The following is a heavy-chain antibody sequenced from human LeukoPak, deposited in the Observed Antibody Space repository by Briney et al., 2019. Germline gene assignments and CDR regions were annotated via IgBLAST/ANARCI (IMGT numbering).Heavy chain of an antibody. CDR1: EFTFDDYA. Sequence: GSLRLSCAASEFTFDDYAMHWVRQAPGRGLEWVFLISGDGDTTYYADSVKGRFTISRDNSKNSLYLQMSSLRTEDTALYYCAKAAQAASLWGGAFDIWGQGTMVTVSS. D-gene: IGHD2-15*01. CDR2: ISGDGDTT. V-gene: IGHV3-43*02. CDR3: AKAAQAASLWGGAFDI. J-gene: IGHJ3*02.